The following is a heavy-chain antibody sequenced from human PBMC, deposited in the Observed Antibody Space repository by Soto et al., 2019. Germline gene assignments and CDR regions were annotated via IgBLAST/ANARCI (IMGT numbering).Heavy chain of an antibody. J-gene: IGHJ4*02. Sequence: QAQLVESGGGVVQPGRSLRLSCAASGFTFSSHGMHWVRQAPGKGLEWVGTIWYDGSHQYYADSVKGRFTISRDNSKNTLYLQMNSLRAEDTAVYHCTREGSGYCNDGSCAPFDLWGRGILVTVSS. D-gene: IGHD2-15*01. CDR2: IWYDGSHQ. V-gene: IGHV3-33*01. CDR3: TREGSGYCNDGSCAPFDL. CDR1: GFTFSSHG.